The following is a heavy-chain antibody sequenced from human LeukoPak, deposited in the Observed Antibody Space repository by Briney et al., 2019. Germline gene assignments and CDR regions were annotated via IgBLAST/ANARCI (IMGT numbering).Heavy chain of an antibody. CDR2: IYPGDSDT. Sequence: GESLKISCKGSGYSFTSYWIGWVRQMPGKGLEWMGIIYPGDSDTRYSPSFQGQVTISADKSISTPYLQWSSLKASDTAMYYCARHVGDSSGYYYPHYYYMAVWGKGTTVTVSS. V-gene: IGHV5-51*01. CDR1: GYSFTSYW. J-gene: IGHJ6*03. CDR3: ARHVGDSSGYYYPHYYYMAV. D-gene: IGHD3-22*01.